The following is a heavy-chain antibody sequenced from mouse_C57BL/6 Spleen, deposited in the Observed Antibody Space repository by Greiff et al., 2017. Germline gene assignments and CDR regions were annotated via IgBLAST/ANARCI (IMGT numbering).Heavy chain of an antibody. D-gene: IGHD1-1*01. CDR1: GFTFSDYV. CDR3: ARGGYGSDFDY. CDR2: ISSGSSTI. Sequence: EVMLVESGGGLVKPGGSLKLSCAASGFTFSDYVMPWVRQAPEKGLEWVEYISSGSSTIYYADTVKGRFTISRDNAKNTVFLQLTSLRSEDTAMYYCARGGYGSDFDYWGKGTTLAVAS. J-gene: IGHJ2*01. V-gene: IGHV5-17*01.